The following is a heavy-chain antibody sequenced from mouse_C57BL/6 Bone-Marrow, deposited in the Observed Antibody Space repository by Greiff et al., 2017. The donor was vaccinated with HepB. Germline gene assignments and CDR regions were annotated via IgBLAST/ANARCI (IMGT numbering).Heavy chain of an antibody. CDR1: GFTFSDYG. Sequence: EVHLVESGGGLVKPGGSLKLSCAASGFTFSDYGMHWVRQAPEKGLEWVAYISSGSSTIYYADTVKGRFTISRDNAKNTLFLQMTSLRSEDTAMYYGAREDYYGKDYAMDYWGQGTSVTVSS. D-gene: IGHD1-1*01. CDR3: AREDYYGKDYAMDY. CDR2: ISSGSSTI. V-gene: IGHV5-17*01. J-gene: IGHJ4*01.